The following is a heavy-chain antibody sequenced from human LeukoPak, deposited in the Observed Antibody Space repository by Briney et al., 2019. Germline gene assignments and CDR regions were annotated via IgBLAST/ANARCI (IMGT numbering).Heavy chain of an antibody. CDR1: GGSSSSSGYY. D-gene: IGHD3-22*01. J-gene: IGHJ5*02. V-gene: IGHV4-39*07. Sequence: PSETLSLTCTVSGGSSSSSGYYWGWIRQPPGKGLEWIGSTYYSGSTYYNPSLKSRVTISVDTSKNQFSLKLSSVTAADTAVYYCARYSIVGNWFDPWGQGTLVTVSS. CDR3: ARYSIVGNWFDP. CDR2: TYYSGST.